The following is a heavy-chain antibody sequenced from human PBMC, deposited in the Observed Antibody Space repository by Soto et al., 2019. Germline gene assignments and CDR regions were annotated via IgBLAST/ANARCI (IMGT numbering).Heavy chain of an antibody. Sequence: PGGSLRLSCAASGFIFSDYEINWVRQAPGKGLEWVANIKQDGSEKYYVDSVKGRFTISRDNAKNSLYLQMNSLRAEDTAVYYCARSRQWLADAFDIWGQGTMVTVS. CDR2: IKQDGSEK. V-gene: IGHV3-7*03. D-gene: IGHD6-19*01. J-gene: IGHJ3*02. CDR3: ARSRQWLADAFDI. CDR1: GFIFSDYE.